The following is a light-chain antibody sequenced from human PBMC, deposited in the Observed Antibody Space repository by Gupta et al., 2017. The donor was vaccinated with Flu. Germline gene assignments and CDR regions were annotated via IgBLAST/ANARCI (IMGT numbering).Light chain of an antibody. J-gene: IGLJ1*01. CDR3: CSHSSSSTLYV. CDR1: SSDIGTYDY. CDR2: EVS. Sequence: SALTQPASVSGSPGQSITISCTGTSSDIGTYDYVSWYQQHPGKAPKVLVYEVSNRPSGVSDRFSGSKSGNTASLTISWLQTEDEADYYYCSHSSSSTLYVFGTGTKVTVL. V-gene: IGLV2-14*01.